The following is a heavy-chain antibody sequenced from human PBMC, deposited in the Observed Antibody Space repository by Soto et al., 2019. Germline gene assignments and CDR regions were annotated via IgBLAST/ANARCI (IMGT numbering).Heavy chain of an antibody. CDR1: GYTFTGYY. CDR2: INPNSGGT. Sequence: ASVKVSCKASGYTFTGYYMHWVRQAPGQGLEWMGWINPNSGGTNYAQKFQGWVTMTRDTSISTAYMELSRLRSDDTAVYYCATGKGATTVLTPWGAFDIWGQGTMVTVSS. V-gene: IGHV1-2*04. D-gene: IGHD4-17*01. J-gene: IGHJ3*02. CDR3: ATGKGATTVLTPWGAFDI.